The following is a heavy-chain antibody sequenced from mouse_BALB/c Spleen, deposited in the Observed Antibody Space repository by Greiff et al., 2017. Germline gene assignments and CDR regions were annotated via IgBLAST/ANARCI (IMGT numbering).Heavy chain of an antibody. Sequence: EVQVEESGADLVKPSQSVSLTCTVTGYSINSGYSRYWIRQSQGNKLEWMDYIHYSGSTNYNPSLTSRISITRDTSKNQFFLQLNSLTTEDTATYYCARVHPAYWGQGTLVTVSA. CDR2: IHYSGST. CDR1: GYSINSGYS. CDR3: ARVHPAY. J-gene: IGHJ3*01. V-gene: IGHV3-1*02.